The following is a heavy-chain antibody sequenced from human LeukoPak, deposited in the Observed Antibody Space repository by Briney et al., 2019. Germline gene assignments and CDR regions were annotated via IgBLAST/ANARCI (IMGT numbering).Heavy chain of an antibody. D-gene: IGHD2-15*01. J-gene: IGHJ4*02. CDR1: GVTLSSYH. Sequence: SETLSLTCTDSGVTLSSYHWSWVRQPPGKGLEWIEYIYYSGSSNSNPSLKSRITMSVDTSKNQFFLRQTSVTAADTALYYCARGRFELPYWGQGTLVTVSS. V-gene: IGHV4-59*01. CDR2: IYYSGSS. CDR3: ARGRFELPY.